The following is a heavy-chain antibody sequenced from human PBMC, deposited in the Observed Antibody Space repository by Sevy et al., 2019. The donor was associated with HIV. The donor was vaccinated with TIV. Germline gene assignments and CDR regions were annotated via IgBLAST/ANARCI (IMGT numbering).Heavy chain of an antibody. Sequence: GGSLRLSCAASGFTFSRHVMSWVRQAPGKGLEWVSGISGRGSNTFYADSVKGRFTISRDNSKNTVDLQMSSLRAEDTALYHCAKDGTVTAIPGYSDYWGRGTLVTVSS. V-gene: IGHV3-23*01. CDR2: ISGRGSNT. CDR1: GFTFSRHV. J-gene: IGHJ4*02. D-gene: IGHD2-21*02. CDR3: AKDGTVTAIPGYSDY.